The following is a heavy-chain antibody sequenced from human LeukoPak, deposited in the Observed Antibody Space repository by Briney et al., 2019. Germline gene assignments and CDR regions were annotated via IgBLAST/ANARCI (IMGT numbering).Heavy chain of an antibody. CDR2: ISGTGGST. D-gene: IGHD3-3*01. Sequence: PGGSLRLSCAASGFTFSSYAMSWVRQAQGKGLEWAPTISGTGGSTYYADSVKGRFTISRDISKNTLYLQMNMNSLRAEDTAVYYCAKGWSNYFDYWGQGTLVTVSS. V-gene: IGHV3-23*01. CDR1: GFTFSSYA. J-gene: IGHJ4*02. CDR3: AKGWSNYFDY.